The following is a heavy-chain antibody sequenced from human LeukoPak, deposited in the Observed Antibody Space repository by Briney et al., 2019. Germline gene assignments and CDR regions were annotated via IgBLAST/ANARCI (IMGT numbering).Heavy chain of an antibody. CDR3: AKVVLSAVAGKKYNWFDP. V-gene: IGHV3-30*02. D-gene: IGHD6-19*01. Sequence: GGSLRLSCAASGFTFSSYGMHWVRQAPGKGLEWVAFIRYDGSNKYYADSVKGRFTISRDNSKNTLYLQMNSLRAEDTAVYYCAKVVLSAVAGKKYNWFDPWGQGTLVTVS. CDR2: IRYDGSNK. J-gene: IGHJ5*02. CDR1: GFTFSSYG.